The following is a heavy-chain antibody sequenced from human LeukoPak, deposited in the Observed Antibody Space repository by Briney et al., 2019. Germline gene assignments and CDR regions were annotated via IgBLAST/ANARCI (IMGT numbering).Heavy chain of an antibody. Sequence: SQTLSLTCTVSGGSISSGGYYWSWIRQHPGKGLEWIGYIYYSGSTYYNPSLKSRVTISVDTSKNQFSLKLSSVTAADTAVYYCARVPLIYCSGGSCYLGGYFDYWGQGTLVTVSS. V-gene: IGHV4-31*03. CDR1: GGSISSGGYY. CDR2: IYYSGST. D-gene: IGHD2-15*01. J-gene: IGHJ4*02. CDR3: ARVPLIYCSGGSCYLGGYFDY.